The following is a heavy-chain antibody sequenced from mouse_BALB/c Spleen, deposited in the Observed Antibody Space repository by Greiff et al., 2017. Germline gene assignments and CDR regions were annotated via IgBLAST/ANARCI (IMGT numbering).Heavy chain of an antibody. CDR1: GYAFSSSW. CDR3: ARYGNYDYAMDY. V-gene: IGHV1-82*01. CDR2: IYPGDGDT. D-gene: IGHD2-1*01. J-gene: IGHJ4*01. Sequence: QVQLQQSGPELVKPGASVKISCKASGYAFSSSWMNWVKQRPGQGLEWIGRIYPGDGDTNYNGKFKGKATLTADKSSSTAYMQLSSLTSVDSAVYFCARYGNYDYAMDYWGQGTSVTVSS.